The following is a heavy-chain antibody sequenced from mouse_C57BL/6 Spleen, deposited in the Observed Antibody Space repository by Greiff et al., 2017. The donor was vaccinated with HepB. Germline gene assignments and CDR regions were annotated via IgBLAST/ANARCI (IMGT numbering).Heavy chain of an antibody. Sequence: EVQLVESGGGLVKPGGSLKLSCAASGFTFSDYGMHWVRQAPEKGLEWVAYISSGSSTIYYADTVKGRFTISRDNAKNTLFLQMTSLRSEDTAMYYCARSSGYVWFAYWGQGTLVTVSA. D-gene: IGHD3-2*02. CDR3: ARSSGYVWFAY. V-gene: IGHV5-17*01. CDR1: GFTFSDYG. J-gene: IGHJ3*01. CDR2: ISSGSSTI.